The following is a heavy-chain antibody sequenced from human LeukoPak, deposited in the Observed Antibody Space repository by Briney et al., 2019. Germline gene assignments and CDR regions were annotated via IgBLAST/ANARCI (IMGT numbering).Heavy chain of an antibody. CDR3: ARDGGSGYCSSSNCYEGFDY. D-gene: IGHD2-2*01. CDR1: GFSASSNY. V-gene: IGHV3-66*01. Sequence: GGSLRLSCAASGFSASSNYMSWVRQAPGKGLEWVSTIYSGESAYYADSVKGRFTISRDNSKNALVLQMNSLTAADTAVYYCARDGGSGYCSSSNCYEGFDYWGQGTLVTVSS. J-gene: IGHJ4*02. CDR2: IYSGESA.